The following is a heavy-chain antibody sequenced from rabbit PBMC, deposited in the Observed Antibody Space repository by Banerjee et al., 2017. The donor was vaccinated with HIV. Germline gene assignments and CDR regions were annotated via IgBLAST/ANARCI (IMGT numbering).Heavy chain of an antibody. CDR3: VRELYSSGWGENL. V-gene: IGHV1S47*01. D-gene: IGHD4-1*01. Sequence: QEQLVESGGGLVQPGGSLKLSCKASGFDFSSYGVSWVRQAPGKGLEWIGYIDPVFGSTYYASWVNGRFTISSHNAQNTLYLQLNSLTAADTATYFCVRELYSSGWGENLWGPGTLVTVS. J-gene: IGHJ4*01. CDR2: IDPVFGST. CDR1: GFDFSSYG.